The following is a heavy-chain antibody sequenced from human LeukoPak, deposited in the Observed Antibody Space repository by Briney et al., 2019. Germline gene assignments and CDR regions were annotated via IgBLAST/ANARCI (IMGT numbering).Heavy chain of an antibody. Sequence: GGSLRLSCAASGITFSSYEMNWVRQAPGKGLEWVSYISSSGSTIYYADSVKGRFSISRDNAKNSLYLQMNSLRAEDTAVYYCARFYYDSSGYPIVDYWGQGTLVTVSS. CDR3: ARFYYDSSGYPIVDY. CDR1: GITFSSYE. D-gene: IGHD3-22*01. V-gene: IGHV3-48*03. CDR2: ISSSGSTI. J-gene: IGHJ4*02.